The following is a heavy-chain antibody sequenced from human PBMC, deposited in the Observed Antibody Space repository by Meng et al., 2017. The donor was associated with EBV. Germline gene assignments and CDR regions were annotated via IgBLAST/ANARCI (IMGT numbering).Heavy chain of an antibody. Sequence: QVQLGKAGAGGKRPGASWKVSCKASGYTFTGYYMHWVRQAPGQGLEWMGRINPNSGGTNYAQKFQGRVTMTRDTSIGTAYMELSRLRSDDTAVYYCAKGADLAAAGTFWFDPWGQGTLVTVSS. CDR1: GYTFTGYY. V-gene: IGHV1-2*06. D-gene: IGHD6-13*01. J-gene: IGHJ5*02. CDR2: INPNSGGT. CDR3: AKGADLAAAGTFWFDP.